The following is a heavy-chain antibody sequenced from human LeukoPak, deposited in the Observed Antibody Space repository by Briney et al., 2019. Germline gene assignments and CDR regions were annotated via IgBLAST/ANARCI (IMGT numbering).Heavy chain of an antibody. J-gene: IGHJ3*02. CDR2: IYSGGST. D-gene: IGHD6-13*01. Sequence: GGSLRLSCAASGFTVSSNYMSWVRQAPGKGLEWVSVIYSGGSTYYADSVKGRFTISRDNSKNTLYLQMNSLRAEDTAVYYCARTFSSSWFLNAFDIWGQGTMVTVSS. CDR3: ARTFSSSWFLNAFDI. V-gene: IGHV3-66*01. CDR1: GFTVSSNY.